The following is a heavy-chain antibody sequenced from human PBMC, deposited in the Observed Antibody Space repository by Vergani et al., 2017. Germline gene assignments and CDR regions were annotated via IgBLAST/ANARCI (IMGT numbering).Heavy chain of an antibody. CDR1: GFSFSGYG. Sequence: EVQLVESGGGLIHPGGSLRLSCEGSGFSFSGYGMHWVRQSPEKGLVWVSRIKSDGSITNYADSVKGRFTISRDNAKNSLYLQMNSLRAEDTALYYCVKDIAASGNYWYFDLWGRGTLVTVSS. D-gene: IGHD6-13*01. V-gene: IGHV3-74*01. CDR3: VKDIAASGNYWYFDL. J-gene: IGHJ2*01. CDR2: IKSDGSIT.